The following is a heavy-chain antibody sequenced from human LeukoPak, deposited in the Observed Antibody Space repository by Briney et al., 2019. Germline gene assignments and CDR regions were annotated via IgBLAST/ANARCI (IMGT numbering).Heavy chain of an antibody. CDR2: IYSGGST. D-gene: IGHD2-8*01. CDR1: GFTVSSNY. CDR3: ARDWGYCTNGVCYIYYYYYGMDV. J-gene: IGHJ6*02. Sequence: PGGSLRLSCAASGFTVSSNYMSWVRQAPGKGLEWVSVIYSGGSTYYADSVKGRFTVSRDNSKNTLYLQMNSLRAEDTAVYYCARDWGYCTNGVCYIYYYYYGMDVWGQGTTVTVSS. V-gene: IGHV3-66*01.